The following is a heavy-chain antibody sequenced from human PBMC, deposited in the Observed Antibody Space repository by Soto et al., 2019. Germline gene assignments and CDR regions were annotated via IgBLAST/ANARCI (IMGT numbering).Heavy chain of an antibody. CDR3: ARSFSKWFGESSAI. Sequence: SETLSLTCTVSGGSISSYYWTWIRQPPGKGLEWIGYIYYSGSTNYNPSLKSRVTISVDTSKNQFSLKLSSVTAADTAVYYCARSFSKWFGESSAIGGKGKMVTVSS. D-gene: IGHD3-10*01. CDR1: GGSISSYY. CDR2: IYYSGST. V-gene: IGHV4-59*08. J-gene: IGHJ3*02.